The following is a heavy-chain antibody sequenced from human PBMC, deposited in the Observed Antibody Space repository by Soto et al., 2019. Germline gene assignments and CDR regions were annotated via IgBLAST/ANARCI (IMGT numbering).Heavy chain of an antibody. D-gene: IGHD3-9*01. CDR3: ARRRPTGYYNY. CDR1: GFPFSDYY. Sequence: QVQLVESGGDLVKPGGSLRLSCAASGFPFSDYYMSWIRQAPGKGLEWVSSIGGSSSYTNNADSVKGRFTISRDNAKNSLYRQINSLRAEDAAVYYCARRRPTGYYNYWGQGTLVTVSA. V-gene: IGHV3-11*05. J-gene: IGHJ4*02. CDR2: IGGSSSYT.